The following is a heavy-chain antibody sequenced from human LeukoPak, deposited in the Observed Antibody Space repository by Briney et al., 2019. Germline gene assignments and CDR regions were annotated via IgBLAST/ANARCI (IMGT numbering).Heavy chain of an antibody. J-gene: IGHJ4*02. Sequence: ASVKVSCKASGYTFTGYYMHWVRQAPGQGLEWMGWMNPNSGNTGYAQKFQGRVTITRNTSISTAYMELSSLRSEDTAVYYCARSQRAYYGSGMTDYWGQGTLVTVSS. CDR1: GYTFTGYY. D-gene: IGHD3-10*01. V-gene: IGHV1-8*03. CDR3: ARSQRAYYGSGMTDY. CDR2: MNPNSGNT.